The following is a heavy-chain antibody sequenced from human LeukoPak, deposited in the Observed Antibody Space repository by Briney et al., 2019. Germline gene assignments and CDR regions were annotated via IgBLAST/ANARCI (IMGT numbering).Heavy chain of an antibody. CDR2: ISSSAATI. CDR1: GFAFSDYY. V-gene: IGHV3-11*04. J-gene: IGHJ6*03. Sequence: TGGSLRLSCAASGFAFSDYYMSWIRQAPGKGVEWVSYISSSAATIYYADSVKGRFTISRDNSKNTLYLQMSSLRADDTAIYYCARAGELRYMDVWGKGTAVTVSS. CDR3: ARAGELRYMDV. D-gene: IGHD3-16*01.